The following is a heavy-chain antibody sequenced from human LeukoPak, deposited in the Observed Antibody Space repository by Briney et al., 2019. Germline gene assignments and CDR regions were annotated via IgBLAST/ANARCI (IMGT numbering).Heavy chain of an antibody. J-gene: IGHJ4*02. V-gene: IGHV1-69*05. Sequence: SVKVSCKASGGTFSSYAISWVRQAPGQGLEWMGGIIPIFGTANYAQKLQGRVTITTDESTSTAYMELSSLRSEDTAVYYCASSPGRGIVVVPAAMMVYWGQGTLVTVSS. CDR1: GGTFSSYA. CDR3: ASSPGRGIVVVPAAMMVY. CDR2: IIPIFGTA. D-gene: IGHD2-2*01.